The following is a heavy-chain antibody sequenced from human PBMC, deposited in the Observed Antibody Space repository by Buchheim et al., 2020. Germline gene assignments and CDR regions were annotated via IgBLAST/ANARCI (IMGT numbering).Heavy chain of an antibody. Sequence: QVQLVESGGGVVQPGRSLRLSCAASGFTFSSYGMHWVRQAPGKGLEWVAVISYDGSNKYYADSVKGRFTISRDNSKNTLYLQMNSLRAEDTAVYYCAKRIAAAGTRGEFDYWGQGTL. CDR1: GFTFSSYG. D-gene: IGHD6-13*01. J-gene: IGHJ4*02. CDR3: AKRIAAAGTRGEFDY. CDR2: ISYDGSNK. V-gene: IGHV3-30*18.